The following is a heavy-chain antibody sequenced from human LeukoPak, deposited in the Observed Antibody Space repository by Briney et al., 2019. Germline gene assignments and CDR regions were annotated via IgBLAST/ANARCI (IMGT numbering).Heavy chain of an antibody. D-gene: IGHD5-18*01. J-gene: IGHJ6*02. V-gene: IGHV3-30*02. CDR1: GFTFSSYG. CDR3: AKDHDGDTAMVNYFEISGMDV. Sequence: QPGGSLRLSCAASGFTFSSYGMHWVRQAPGKGLEWVAFIRYDGSNKYYADSVKGRFTISRDNSKNTLYLQMNSLRAEDTAVYYCAKDHDGDTAMVNYFEISGMDVWGQGTTVTVSS. CDR2: IRYDGSNK.